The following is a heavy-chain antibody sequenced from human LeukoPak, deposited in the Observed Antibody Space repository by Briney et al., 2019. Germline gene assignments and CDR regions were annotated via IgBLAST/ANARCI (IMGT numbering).Heavy chain of an antibody. CDR1: GGSISTYY. D-gene: IGHD2-2*01. V-gene: IGHV4-59*01. CDR3: ARDLVGSSDAFDI. J-gene: IGHJ3*02. Sequence: SETLSLTCTVSGGSISTYYWSWIRQPPGKGLEWIGCIYYSGRTSYNPSLTSRVTISVDTSKNQFSLTLSSVTAADTAVYYCARDLVGSSDAFDIWGQGTMVTVSS. CDR2: IYYSGRT.